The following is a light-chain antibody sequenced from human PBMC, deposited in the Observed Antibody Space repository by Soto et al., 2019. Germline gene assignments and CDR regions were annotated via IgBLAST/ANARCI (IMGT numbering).Light chain of an antibody. V-gene: IGKV3-15*01. CDR1: QTIGSN. CDR2: NAS. CDR3: QQYDVWWT. Sequence: DIGVTQSPATLSVSPGEKATLSCRASQTIGSNLAWYQQKPGQTPRLLIFNASTRAAGIPTRFSGSGSGPDFTLTINSLQSEDFAVYYCQQYDVWWTFGQGTKVDIK. J-gene: IGKJ1*01.